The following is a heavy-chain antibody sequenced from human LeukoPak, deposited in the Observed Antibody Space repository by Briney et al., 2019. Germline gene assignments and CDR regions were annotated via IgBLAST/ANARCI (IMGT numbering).Heavy chain of an antibody. J-gene: IGHJ6*03. CDR3: ARQNGGSRNYYYMDV. Sequence: SETLSLTCTVSGGSISSSSYYWGWIRQPPGKGLEWIGSIYYSGSTYYNPSLKSRVTISVDTSKNQFSLKLSSVTAADTAVYYCARQNGGSRNYYYMDVWGKGTTVTVSS. V-gene: IGHV4-39*01. D-gene: IGHD1-26*01. CDR2: IYYSGST. CDR1: GGSISSSSYY.